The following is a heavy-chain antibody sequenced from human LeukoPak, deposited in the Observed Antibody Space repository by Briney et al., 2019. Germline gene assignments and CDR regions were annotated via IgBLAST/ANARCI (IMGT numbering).Heavy chain of an antibody. J-gene: IGHJ4*02. V-gene: IGHV4-39*01. CDR2: IYYSKNT. D-gene: IGHD5-18*01. CDR3: VSPRGFSYGYFDY. CDR1: GGSISSSSAY. Sequence: SETLSLTCTVSGGSISSSSAYWGWIRQPPGKGLEWIGSIYYSKNTYYNPSLKSRVTISADTSKNQFPLTLGSVSATDTAVYYCVSPRGFSYGYFDYWGQGTLVTVSS.